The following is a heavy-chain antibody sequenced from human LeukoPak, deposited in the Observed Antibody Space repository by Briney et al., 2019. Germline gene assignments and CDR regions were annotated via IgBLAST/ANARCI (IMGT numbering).Heavy chain of an antibody. CDR3: ARAVVKYYYYYMDV. Sequence: GGSLRLSCAAPGFTVSSNYMSWVRQAPGKGLEWVSVIYSGGSTYYADSVKGRFTISRDNSKNTLYLQMNSLRAEDTAVYYCARAVVKYYYYYMDVWGKGTTVTVSS. J-gene: IGHJ6*03. V-gene: IGHV3-53*01. CDR1: GFTVSSNY. CDR2: IYSGGST.